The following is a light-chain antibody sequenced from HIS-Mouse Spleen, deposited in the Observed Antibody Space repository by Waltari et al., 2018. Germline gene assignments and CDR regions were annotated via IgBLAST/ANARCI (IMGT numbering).Light chain of an antibody. CDR1: SSDVGSYNL. V-gene: IGLV2-23*01. CDR2: EGS. J-gene: IGLJ3*02. Sequence: QSALTQPASVSGSPGQSITISCTGTSSDVGSYNLVSWYQQHPGKAPKLMIYEGSKRPSGVSNRFSGSKPGNTASLTISGLQAEDEADYYCCSYAGRSTWVFGGGTKLTVL. CDR3: CSYAGRSTWV.